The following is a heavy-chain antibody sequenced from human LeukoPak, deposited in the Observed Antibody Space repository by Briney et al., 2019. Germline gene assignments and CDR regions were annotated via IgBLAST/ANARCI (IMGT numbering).Heavy chain of an antibody. CDR1: GFTFSSYG. J-gene: IGHJ5*02. CDR3: ARDLTAVAGPIWFDP. CDR2: IWYDGSNK. D-gene: IGHD6-19*01. Sequence: GRSLRLSCAASGFTFSSYGMHWVRQAPGKGLGWVAVIWYDGSNKYYADSVKGRFTISRDNSKNTLYLQMNSLRAEDTAVYYCARDLTAVAGPIWFDPWGQGTLVTVSS. V-gene: IGHV3-33*01.